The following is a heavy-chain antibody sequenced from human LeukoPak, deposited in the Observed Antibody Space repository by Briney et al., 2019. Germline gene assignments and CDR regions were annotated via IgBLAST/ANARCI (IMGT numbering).Heavy chain of an antibody. CDR1: GFTFSSYS. CDR3: ARVKSQEYYDSSGYYYVGYYFDY. CDR2: ISSSSSYI. D-gene: IGHD3-22*01. J-gene: IGHJ4*02. V-gene: IGHV3-21*01. Sequence: GGSLRLSCAASGFTFSSYSINWVRQAPGKGLEWVSSISSSSSYIYYADSVKGRFTISRDNAKNSLYLQMNSLGAEDTAVYYCARVKSQEYYDSSGYYYVGYYFDYWGQGTLVTVSS.